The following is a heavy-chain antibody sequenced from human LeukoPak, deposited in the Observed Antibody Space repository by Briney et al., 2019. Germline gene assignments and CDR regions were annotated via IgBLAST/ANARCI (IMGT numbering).Heavy chain of an antibody. J-gene: IGHJ4*02. Sequence: GGSLRLSCAASGFTFSSYAMHWVRQAPGKGLEWVAVISYDGSNKYYADSVKGRFTISRDNSKNTLYLQMNSLRAEDTAVYYCARDLEAVARRLDYWGQGTLVTVSS. D-gene: IGHD6-19*01. CDR1: GFTFSSYA. V-gene: IGHV3-30-3*01. CDR3: ARDLEAVARRLDY. CDR2: ISYDGSNK.